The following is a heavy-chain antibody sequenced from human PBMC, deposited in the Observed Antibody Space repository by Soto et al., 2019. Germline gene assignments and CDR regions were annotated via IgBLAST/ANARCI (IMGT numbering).Heavy chain of an antibody. Sequence: EGQVVESGGGLIQPGGSLRLSCAASGITVSDKYMSWVRQAPGKGLEWVAVIYSYGDTYYADSVKGRFTISRVNSKNTVYLHMNSLRAEDTAVYHCARDPGYSTGTFSFDPWGQGTLVTVSS. J-gene: IGHJ5*02. CDR3: ARDPGYSTGTFSFDP. D-gene: IGHD1-26*01. CDR2: IYSYGDT. CDR1: GITVSDKY. V-gene: IGHV3-53*01.